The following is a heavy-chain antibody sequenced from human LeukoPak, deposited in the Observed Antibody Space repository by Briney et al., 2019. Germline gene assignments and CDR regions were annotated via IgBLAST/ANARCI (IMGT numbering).Heavy chain of an antibody. CDR3: AREGYGDNSGALDY. D-gene: IGHD4-23*01. J-gene: IGHJ4*02. Sequence: SETLSLTCTVSGGSISSYYCSWIRQSPGKGLEWIGYINYSGGTDYNPSLKSRVTISVDTSKNQFSLKLNSVTAADTAVYYCAREGYGDNSGALDYWGWGTLVTVSS. CDR1: GGSISSYY. CDR2: INYSGGT. V-gene: IGHV4-59*01.